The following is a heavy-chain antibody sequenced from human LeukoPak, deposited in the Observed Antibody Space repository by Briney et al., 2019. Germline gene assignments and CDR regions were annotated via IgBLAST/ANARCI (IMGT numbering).Heavy chain of an antibody. D-gene: IGHD2-2*02. CDR1: GYTFTGYY. CDR2: INPNSGGGT. CDR3: ASDYCSSTSCYTYDY. J-gene: IGHJ4*02. Sequence: ASVKVSCKASGYTFTGYYMHWVRQAPGQGLEWMGWINPNSGGGTNYAQKFQGRVTMTRDTSISTAYMELSRLRSDDTAVYYCASDYCSSTSCYTYDYWGQGTLVTVSS. V-gene: IGHV1-2*02.